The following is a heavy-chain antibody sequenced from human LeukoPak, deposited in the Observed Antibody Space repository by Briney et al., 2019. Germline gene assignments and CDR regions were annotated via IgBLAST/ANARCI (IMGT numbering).Heavy chain of an antibody. V-gene: IGHV4-59*01. CDR3: ARARLDSSGRFDY. D-gene: IGHD3-22*01. Sequence: SETLSLTCTVSGGSISSYYWSWIREPPGKGLEWIGYIYYGGSTDYNPSLKSRVTISKDTSKAQFSLRLSSVTAADTAVYYCARARLDSSGRFDYWGQGTLVTVSS. J-gene: IGHJ4*02. CDR1: GGSISSYY. CDR2: IYYGGST.